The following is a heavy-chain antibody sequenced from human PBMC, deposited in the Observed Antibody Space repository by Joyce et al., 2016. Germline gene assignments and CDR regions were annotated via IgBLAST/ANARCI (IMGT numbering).Heavy chain of an antibody. D-gene: IGHD6-25*01. CDR2: ISDDGIYK. CDR3: AKILTATYSSGWFLDY. CDR1: GLTLSNYG. V-gene: IGHV3-30*18. Sequence: QVQLVESGGGVVQPGRSLRLSCAASGLTLSNYGVHWVRQAPGKGLEWVAVISDDGIYKYYADSVKGRFTSSRDNSKNTVFLEMNSLRTEDTAVYYCAKILTATYSSGWFLDYWGQGTLVTVSS. J-gene: IGHJ4*02.